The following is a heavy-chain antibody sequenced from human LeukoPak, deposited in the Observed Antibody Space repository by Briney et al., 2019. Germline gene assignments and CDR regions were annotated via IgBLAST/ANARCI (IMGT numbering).Heavy chain of an antibody. J-gene: IGHJ2*01. D-gene: IGHD2-15*01. CDR3: ATLVVAGDWYFDL. V-gene: IGHV4-30-4*02. CDR2: IYYSGST. CDR1: GGSISSGDYY. Sequence: SETLSLTCTVSGGSISSGDYYWSWIRQPPGKGLEWIGYIYYSGSTYYNPSLKSRVTISVDTSKNQFSLKLSSVTAADTAVYYCATLVVAGDWYFDLWGRGTLVTVSS.